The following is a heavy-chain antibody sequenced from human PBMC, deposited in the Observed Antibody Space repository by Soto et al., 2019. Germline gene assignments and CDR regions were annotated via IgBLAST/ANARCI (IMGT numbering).Heavy chain of an antibody. CDR2: INRSGST. J-gene: IGHJ4*02. V-gene: IGHV4-30-2*01. CDR3: ARGFWNYYGSAILAY. Sequence: GFGGRRILKNQRKGLEWIGYINRSGSTNYNPSLKSRVTISVDRSKNQFSLKLSSVTAADTAVYYCARGFWNYYGSAILAYWGQGTPVPVSS. D-gene: IGHD3-10*01. CDR1: GFG.